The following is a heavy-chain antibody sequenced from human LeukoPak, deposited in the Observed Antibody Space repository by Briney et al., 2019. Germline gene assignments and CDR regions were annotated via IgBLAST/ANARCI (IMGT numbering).Heavy chain of an antibody. V-gene: IGHV1-69*06. D-gene: IGHD5-18*01. Sequence: ASVKVSCKASGGTFSSYAISWVRQAPGQGLEWMGGIIPIFGTANYAQKFQGRVTITADKSTSTAYMELSSLRSEDTAVYYCARDRGYSYGQYYYYYYMDVWGKGTTVTVSS. CDR3: ARDRGYSYGQYYYYYYMDV. CDR1: GGTFSSYA. CDR2: IIPIFGTA. J-gene: IGHJ6*03.